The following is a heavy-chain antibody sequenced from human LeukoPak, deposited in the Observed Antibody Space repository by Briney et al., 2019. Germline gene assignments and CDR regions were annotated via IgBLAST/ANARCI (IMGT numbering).Heavy chain of an antibody. Sequence: SSQTLSLTCTVSGGSISSGSYYWSWIRQPAGKGLEWIGHIYTSGGTNYNPSLKSRITISVDTSKNQFSLKLTSVTAADTAVYYCARTVAGKGGNWFDPWGQGTLVTVSS. CDR3: ARTVAGKGGNWFDP. V-gene: IGHV4-61*09. CDR2: IYTSGGT. CDR1: GGSISSGSYY. D-gene: IGHD6-19*01. J-gene: IGHJ5*02.